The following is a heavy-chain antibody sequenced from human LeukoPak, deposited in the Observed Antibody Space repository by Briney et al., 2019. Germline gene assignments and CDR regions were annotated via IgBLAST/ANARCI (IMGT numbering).Heavy chain of an antibody. D-gene: IGHD3-10*01. V-gene: IGHV1-69*13. CDR1: GGTFSSYA. Sequence: PAASVKVSCKASGGTFSSYAISWVRQAPGHGLEWMGGIIPIFGTANYAQKFQGRVTITADESTSTAYMELSSLRSEDTAVYYCARVGEVRGVIITYFDYWGQGTLVTVSS. CDR2: IIPIFGTA. J-gene: IGHJ4*02. CDR3: ARVGEVRGVIITYFDY.